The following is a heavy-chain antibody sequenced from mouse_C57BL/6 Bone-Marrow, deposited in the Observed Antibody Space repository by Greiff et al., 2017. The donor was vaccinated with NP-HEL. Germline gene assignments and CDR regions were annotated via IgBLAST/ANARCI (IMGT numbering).Heavy chain of an antibody. Sequence: VQLQQSGADLARPGASVKMSCKASGYTFTSYTMHWVKPRPGPGLEWIGYINPSSGYTKYNQKFKDKATLTADQSSSTAYMQLSSLTSEDSAVYYCARRDYYGSSYDWYFNVWGTGTTVTVSS. J-gene: IGHJ1*03. CDR1: GYTFTSYT. CDR3: ARRDYYGSSYDWYFNV. D-gene: IGHD1-1*01. CDR2: INPSSGYT. V-gene: IGHV1-4*01.